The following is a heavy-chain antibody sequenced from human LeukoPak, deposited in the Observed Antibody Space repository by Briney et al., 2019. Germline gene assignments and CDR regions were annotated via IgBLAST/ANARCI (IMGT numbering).Heavy chain of an antibody. Sequence: SVKVSCKASGGTFSSYAISWVRQAPGQGLEWMGRIIPILGIANYAQKFQGRVTITADKSTSTAYMELSSLRSEDTTVYYCARVNFGLSRFDYWGQGTLVTVSS. J-gene: IGHJ4*02. V-gene: IGHV1-69*04. CDR2: IIPILGIA. CDR3: ARVNFGLSRFDY. CDR1: GGTFSSYA. D-gene: IGHD3/OR15-3a*01.